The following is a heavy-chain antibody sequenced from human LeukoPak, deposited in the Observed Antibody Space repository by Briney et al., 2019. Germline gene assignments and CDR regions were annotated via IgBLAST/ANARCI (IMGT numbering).Heavy chain of an antibody. CDR2: INHSGST. V-gene: IGHV4-34*01. CDR3: ARQVATKGEWAFDV. D-gene: IGHD5-12*01. CDR1: GGSFSGYY. J-gene: IGHJ3*01. Sequence: SETLSLTCAVYGGSFSGYYWSWIRQPPGKGLEWIGEINHSGSTNYNPSLKSRVTISVDTSKNQFSLKLSSVTAADTAVYYCARQVATKGEWAFDVWGQGTMVTVSS.